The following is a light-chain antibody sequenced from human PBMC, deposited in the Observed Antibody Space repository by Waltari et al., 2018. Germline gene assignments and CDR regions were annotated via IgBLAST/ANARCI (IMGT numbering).Light chain of an antibody. CDR1: QSVLYSSDNKNY. J-gene: IGKJ2*01. V-gene: IGKV4-1*01. CDR2: WAS. CDR3: QQYYSDPNN. Sequence: DIVMTQSPDSLAVSLGERATINCKSSQSVLYSSDNKNYLGWYQQKPGHPPKRLISWASTRESGVPDRFSGSGSGTDFTLTISSLQAEDVAVYYCQQYYSDPNNFGQGTKLEIE.